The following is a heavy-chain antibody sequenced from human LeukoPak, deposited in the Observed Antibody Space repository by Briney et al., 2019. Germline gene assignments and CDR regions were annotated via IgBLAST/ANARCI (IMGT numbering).Heavy chain of an antibody. CDR1: GDSITGSDHY. J-gene: IGHJ3*02. CDR3: ARGYSSSPWGSLNAFDI. Sequence: SETLSLTCTLSGDSITGSDHYWVWIRQPPGKGLEWIGYIYYSGSTYYNPSLKSRVTISVDTSKNQFSLKLSSVTAADTAVYYCARGYSSSPWGSLNAFDIWGQGTMVTVSS. CDR2: IYYSGST. D-gene: IGHD6-13*01. V-gene: IGHV4-30-4*07.